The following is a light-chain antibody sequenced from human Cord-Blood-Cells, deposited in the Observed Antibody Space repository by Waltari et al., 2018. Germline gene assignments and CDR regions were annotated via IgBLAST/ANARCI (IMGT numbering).Light chain of an antibody. J-gene: IGLJ2*01. V-gene: IGLV2-14*01. Sequence: QSALTQPASVSGSPGQSITISCTGTSSDVGGYNYVSWYQQHPGKAPKLMIYDVSKRPSGVSNRFSGSKSGNTASLTISGLQAEDEADYYCSSYTSSSTFEVFGGGTK. CDR2: DVS. CDR3: SSYTSSSTFEV. CDR1: SSDVGGYNY.